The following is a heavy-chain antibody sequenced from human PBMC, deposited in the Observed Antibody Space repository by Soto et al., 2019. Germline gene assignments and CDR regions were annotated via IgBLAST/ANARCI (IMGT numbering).Heavy chain of an antibody. V-gene: IGHV3-30*18. J-gene: IGHJ6*02. CDR1: GFTFSGYG. D-gene: IGHD5-18*01. CDR3: AKDEGWRIQLWLGSYGLDV. CDR2: ISYEGSTQ. Sequence: QVHLEESGGGVVQPGRSLRLSCTASGFTFSGYGMHWVRQAPGKGLEWVAVISYEGSTQYYAESVKGRFTISRDNSKNTLYLQMNSLRLEDTGVYYCAKDEGWRIQLWLGSYGLDVWGHGTKVTVSS.